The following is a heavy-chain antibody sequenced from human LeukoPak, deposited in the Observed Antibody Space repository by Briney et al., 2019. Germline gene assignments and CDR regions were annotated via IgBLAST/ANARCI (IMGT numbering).Heavy chain of an antibody. CDR2: TRNRAKSYTT. CDR3: ARTVVSGAFDI. V-gene: IGHV3-72*01. J-gene: IGHJ3*02. Sequence: TGGSLRLSCAASGFSFSDHNMDWVRQAPGKGLEWVGRTRNRAKSYTTEYAASVTGRFTISRDDSKNSLYLQMNSLKTEDTAVYYCARTVVSGAFDIWGQGTMVTASS. CDR1: GFSFSDHN. D-gene: IGHD4-23*01.